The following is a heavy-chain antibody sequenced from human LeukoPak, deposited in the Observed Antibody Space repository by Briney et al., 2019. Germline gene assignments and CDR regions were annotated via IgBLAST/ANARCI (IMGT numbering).Heavy chain of an antibody. CDR2: ISGHSDST. Sequence: PGGSLRLSCAASGFTFSSYAMSWVRQAPGLGPEWVSGISGHSDSTYHADSVKGRFTISRDNSKNTLYLQMNSLRAEDTAVYYCAGYVWGTYRYTNYWGQGTLVTVSS. CDR1: GFTFSSYA. V-gene: IGHV3-23*01. CDR3: AGYVWGTYRYTNY. J-gene: IGHJ4*02. D-gene: IGHD3-16*02.